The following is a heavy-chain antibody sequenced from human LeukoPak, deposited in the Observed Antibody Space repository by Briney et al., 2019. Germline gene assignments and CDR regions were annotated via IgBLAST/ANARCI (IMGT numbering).Heavy chain of an antibody. CDR2: IHHSGST. J-gene: IGHJ5*02. D-gene: IGHD3-10*01. CDR1: GGSFSGYY. CDR3: ANYGSGSYRFDP. V-gene: IGHV4-34*09. Sequence: SETLSLTCAVYGGSFSGYYWSWIRQHPGKGLEWIGYIHHSGSTYYNPSLKSRLIISLDTSKNQFSLKLNSVTAADTAVYYCANYGSGSYRFDPWGQGTLVTVSS.